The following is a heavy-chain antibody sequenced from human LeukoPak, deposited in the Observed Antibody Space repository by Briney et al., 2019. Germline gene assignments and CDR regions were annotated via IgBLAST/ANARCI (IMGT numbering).Heavy chain of an antibody. V-gene: IGHV3-20*04. J-gene: IGHJ4*02. CDR1: GFTLDYYG. D-gene: IGHD3-22*01. CDR3: ARVPLYYSDRSGYLLIDYFDY. CDR2: INWYCGST. Sequence: GSLRLSCASSGFTLDYYGLSGVRQAPGNGLEWVYGINWYCGSTGYADSVKGRFTLSRDNAKNSLYLQLNSLRADDNALYYRARVPLYYSDRSGYLLIDYFDYWGQGTLVTVSS.